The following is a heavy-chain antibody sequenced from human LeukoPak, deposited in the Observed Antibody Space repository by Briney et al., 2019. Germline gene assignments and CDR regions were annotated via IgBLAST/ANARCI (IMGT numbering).Heavy chain of an antibody. J-gene: IGHJ4*02. CDR3: VRSNDHSAFDY. CDR2: IYYSGST. Sequence: PSETLSLTCTVSGASINNYYWSWIRQPPGKGLEFIGYIYYSGSTSYNPSLKSRVTISLDTSENQFSLMLTSVTAADTAVYYCVRSNDHSAFDYWGQGILVTVSS. CDR1: GASINNYY. V-gene: IGHV4-59*12. D-gene: IGHD2-15*01.